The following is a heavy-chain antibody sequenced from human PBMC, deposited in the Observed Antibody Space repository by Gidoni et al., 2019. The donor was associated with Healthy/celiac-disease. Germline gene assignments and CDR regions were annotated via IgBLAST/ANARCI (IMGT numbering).Heavy chain of an antibody. Sequence: EVQLVESGGGLVKPGGSLIPSCAASGFPISSYSMNWVRQAPGKGLEWVSSISSSSSYIYYADSVKGRFTISRDNAKNSLYLQMNSLRAEDTAVYYCAREAAAGTPFWYYYYGMDVWGQGTTVTVSS. J-gene: IGHJ6*02. V-gene: IGHV3-21*01. CDR2: ISSSSSYI. D-gene: IGHD6-13*01. CDR3: AREAAAGTPFWYYYYGMDV. CDR1: GFPISSYS.